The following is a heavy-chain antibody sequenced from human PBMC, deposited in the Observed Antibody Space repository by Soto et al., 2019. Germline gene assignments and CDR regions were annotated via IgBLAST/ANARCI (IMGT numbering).Heavy chain of an antibody. V-gene: IGHV4-34*01. Sequence: PSETLSLTCAVYGGSVSGYYWSWIRQPPGKGLEWIGEINHSGSTNYNPSLKSRVTISVDTSKNQFSLKLSSVTAADTAVYYCARVGYYPFYYYYGMDVWGQGTTVTV. D-gene: IGHD3-22*01. CDR3: ARVGYYPFYYYYGMDV. CDR2: INHSGST. CDR1: GGSVSGYY. J-gene: IGHJ6*02.